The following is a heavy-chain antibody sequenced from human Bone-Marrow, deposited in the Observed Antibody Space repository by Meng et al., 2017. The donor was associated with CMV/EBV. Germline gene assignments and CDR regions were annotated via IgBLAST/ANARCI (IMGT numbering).Heavy chain of an antibody. D-gene: IGHD2-2*01. V-gene: IGHV1-18*01. J-gene: IGHJ6*02. CDR3: AIEGPAAILRLYYYYGMDV. CDR2: IRASICST. CDR1: FTGSG. Sequence: FTGSGISLVRQAPGRGLVRMGWIRASICSTTYAQKLLGRVTMTTDTSTSTAYMELLSLRSVDPAVYYCAIEGPAAILRLYYYYGMDVWGQGTTVTVSS.